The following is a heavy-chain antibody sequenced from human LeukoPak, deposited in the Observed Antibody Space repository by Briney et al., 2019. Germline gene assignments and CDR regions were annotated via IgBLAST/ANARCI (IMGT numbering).Heavy chain of an antibody. V-gene: IGHV4-39*07. J-gene: IGHJ6*02. Sequence: SETLSLTCTVSGGSIRSSYYYWGWIRQPPGKGLEWIGSIYDSGSTYYNPSLKSRVTISVDTSKNQFSLKLSSVTAADTAVYYCARDVRSIAVAGFYYYGMDVWGQGTTVTVSS. D-gene: IGHD6-19*01. CDR2: IYDSGST. CDR3: ARDVRSIAVAGFYYYGMDV. CDR1: GGSIRSSYYY.